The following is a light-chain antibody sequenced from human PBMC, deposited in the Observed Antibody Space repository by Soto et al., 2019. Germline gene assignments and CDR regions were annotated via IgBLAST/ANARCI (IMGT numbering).Light chain of an antibody. Sequence: EIVLTQSPCTLSLSPGERATLSCRASQSVRYCLAWYHQKPGQAPRLLIYDASTRATGVPARFSGSGSGTHFTLTISRLEPEDFAVYYCQQQARSPRTFGQGTKVDIK. V-gene: IGKV3-20*01. J-gene: IGKJ1*01. CDR3: QQQARSPRT. CDR2: DAS. CDR1: QSVRYC.